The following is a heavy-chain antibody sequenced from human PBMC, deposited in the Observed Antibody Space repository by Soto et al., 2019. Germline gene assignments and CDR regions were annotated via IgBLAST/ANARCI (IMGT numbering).Heavy chain of an antibody. Sequence: GGSLRLSCAASGFTFSSYSMNWVRQAPGKGLEWVSSISSSSSYIYYADSVKGRFTISRDNAKNSLYLQMNSLRAEDTAVYYCARERVDKALTYGRDVWGQGTTVTVSS. V-gene: IGHV3-21*01. CDR3: ARERVDKALTYGRDV. CDR2: ISSSSSYI. J-gene: IGHJ6*02. CDR1: GFTFSSYS. D-gene: IGHD2-21*02.